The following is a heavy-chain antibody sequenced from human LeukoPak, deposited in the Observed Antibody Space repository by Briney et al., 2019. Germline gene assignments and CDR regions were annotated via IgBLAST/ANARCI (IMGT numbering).Heavy chain of an antibody. Sequence: ASVKVSCKASGYTFASYYMHWVRQAPGQGLEWMGWINPNSGGTNYAQKFQGRVTMTRDTSISTAYMELSRLRSDDTAVYYCARNHDYGDYVHWFDPWGQGTLVTVSS. CDR1: GYTFASYY. J-gene: IGHJ5*02. CDR2: INPNSGGT. CDR3: ARNHDYGDYVHWFDP. V-gene: IGHV1-2*02. D-gene: IGHD4-17*01.